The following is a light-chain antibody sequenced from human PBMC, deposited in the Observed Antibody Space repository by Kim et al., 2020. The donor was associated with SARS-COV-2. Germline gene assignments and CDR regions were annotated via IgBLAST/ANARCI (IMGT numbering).Light chain of an antibody. Sequence: ERVMTQSPATLSVSPGERATLSCRASQSVSSNLAWYQQKPGQAPRLLMYGASTRATGIPARFRGSGSGTEFTLTISSLQSEDFAVYYCHQYNNWPPTLGQGTKVDIK. CDR2: GAS. CDR1: QSVSSN. J-gene: IGKJ1*01. V-gene: IGKV3-15*01. CDR3: HQYNNWPPT.